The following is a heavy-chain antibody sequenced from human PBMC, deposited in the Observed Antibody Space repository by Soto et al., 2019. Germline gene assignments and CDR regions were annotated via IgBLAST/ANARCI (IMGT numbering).Heavy chain of an antibody. D-gene: IGHD3-16*02. CDR3: ARARDYVWGSYRYYYYYGMDV. CDR2: INAGNGNT. CDR1: GYTFTSYA. Sequence: ASVKVSCKASGYTFTSYAMHWVRPAPGQRLAWMGWINAGNGNTKYSQKFQGRVTSTRDTSASTAYMELSSLRSEDTAVYYCARARDYVWGSYRYYYYYGMDVWGQGTTVTVSS. V-gene: IGHV1-3*01. J-gene: IGHJ6*02.